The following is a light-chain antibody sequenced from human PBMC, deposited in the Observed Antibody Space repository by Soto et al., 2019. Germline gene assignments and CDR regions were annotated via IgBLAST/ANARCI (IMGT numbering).Light chain of an antibody. Sequence: EVVMTQSPATLSVSPGERATLSCKASQSVSSTVAWYQQNPGQAPRLLIYGASTRAAGIPARFSGSGSGTEFTLTISSLQSEDFAVYYCQQYNAWPLTFGGGTKVEI. J-gene: IGKJ4*01. V-gene: IGKV3-15*01. CDR3: QQYNAWPLT. CDR2: GAS. CDR1: QSVSST.